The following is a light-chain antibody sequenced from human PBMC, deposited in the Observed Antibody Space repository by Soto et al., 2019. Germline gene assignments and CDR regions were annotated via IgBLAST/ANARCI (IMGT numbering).Light chain of an antibody. CDR1: QDIGVR. J-gene: IGKJ1*01. Sequence: IQMTQSPSFVCASIRDRFSTPCRASQDIGVRLAWFQQKPGKAPNLLIYDASNLESGVPSRFSGSGSGTEFSLTISILEPEDFATYYCQQYNNYLWTFGQGTKVDIK. CDR3: QQYNNYLWT. CDR2: DAS. V-gene: IGKV1-5*01.